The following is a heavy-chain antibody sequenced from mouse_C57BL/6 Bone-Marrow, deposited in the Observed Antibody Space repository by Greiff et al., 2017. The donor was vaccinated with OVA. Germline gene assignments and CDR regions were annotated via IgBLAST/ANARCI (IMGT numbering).Heavy chain of an antibody. CDR3: AHCGSELYLHF. CDR1: GYTFTNYW. D-gene: IGHD1-1*02. V-gene: IGHV1-59*01. CDR2: ITPSDSNI. J-gene: IGHJ2*02. Sequence: QVQLQQPGAELVRPGTSVKLSCKASGYTFTNYWMHWVKQRPGQGLELIGVITPSDSNINYNQKFKGRATLTVDTSSGPAYMNLSSLTSEDSAVYYCAHCGSELYLHFWGQGTSLTVSS.